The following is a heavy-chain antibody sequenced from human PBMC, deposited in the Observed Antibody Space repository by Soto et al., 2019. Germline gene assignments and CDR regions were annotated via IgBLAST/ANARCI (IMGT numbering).Heavy chain of an antibody. CDR2: IRSKGNNYAT. J-gene: IGHJ4*02. D-gene: IGHD5-12*01. Sequence: GGSLRLSCAASGFTFSGSAMHWVRQASGKGLEWVGRIRSKGNNYATAYGASLKGRFTISRDDSKNTLYLQMNSLRAEDTAVYYCAKHSSTWLLKYWGQGTLVTVSS. V-gene: IGHV3-73*01. CDR3: AKHSSTWLLKY. CDR1: GFTFSGSA.